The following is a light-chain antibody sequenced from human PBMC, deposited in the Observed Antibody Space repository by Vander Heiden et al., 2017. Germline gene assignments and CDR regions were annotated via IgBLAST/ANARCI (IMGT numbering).Light chain of an antibody. CDR1: NIKSKR. Sequence: SYLLTQPPSVSVAPGQTATVTCGGTNIKSKRVHWYQQIPGQAPLLVLYDDTERPSGIQGRFSGSTSGNTATLAIRRVEAGDEADYYCQVWDSATDSQVFGSGTFVTVL. CDR2: DDT. J-gene: IGLJ1*01. CDR3: QVWDSATDSQV. V-gene: IGLV3-21*02.